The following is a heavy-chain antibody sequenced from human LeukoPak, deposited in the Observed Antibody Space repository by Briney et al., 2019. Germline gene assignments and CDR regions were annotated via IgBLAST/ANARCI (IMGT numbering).Heavy chain of an antibody. D-gene: IGHD5-18*01. J-gene: IGHJ4*02. CDR3: AREQLSPGDY. CDR2: ISSSSSTI. Sequence: PGGSLRLSCAASGFTFSSYSMNWVRQAPGKGLEWVSYISSSSSTIYYADSVKGRFTISRDNAKNSLYLQMNSLRAEDTAVYYCAREQLSPGDYWGQGTLVTVSS. V-gene: IGHV3-48*04. CDR1: GFTFSSYS.